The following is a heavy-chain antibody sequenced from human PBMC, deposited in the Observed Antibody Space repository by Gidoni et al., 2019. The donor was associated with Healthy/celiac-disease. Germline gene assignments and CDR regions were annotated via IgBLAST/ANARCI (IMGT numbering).Heavy chain of an antibody. D-gene: IGHD3-3*01. CDR2: IRSSSSTI. V-gene: IGHV3-48*02. CDR1: GFPFSSYS. Sequence: EVQLVESGGGLVQLGWSLRLSCAPSGFPFSSYSMNWVRQDPGKGLEWVSYIRSSSSTIYYADSVKGRFTISRDNAKNSLYLQMNSLRDEDTAVYYCARDGKYYDFWSGPGWFDPWGQGTLVTVSS. CDR3: ARDGKYYDFWSGPGWFDP. J-gene: IGHJ5*02.